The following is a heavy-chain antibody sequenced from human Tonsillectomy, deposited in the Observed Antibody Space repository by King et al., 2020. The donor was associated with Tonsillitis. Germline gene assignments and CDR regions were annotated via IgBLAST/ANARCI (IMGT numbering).Heavy chain of an antibody. CDR3: AGDLKGVGGYDFDY. D-gene: IGHD5-12*01. J-gene: IGHJ4*02. Sequence: VQLVESGGGVVQPGRSLRLSCAASGFTFSNYAVHWVRQAPGKGLEWVAVISYDGSKKYFADSVKGRFTISRDNSRNTLFLQMNSLRAEDTAVYYCAGDLKGVGGYDFDYWGQGTLVTVSS. V-gene: IGHV3-30-3*01. CDR1: GFTFSNYA. CDR2: ISYDGSKK.